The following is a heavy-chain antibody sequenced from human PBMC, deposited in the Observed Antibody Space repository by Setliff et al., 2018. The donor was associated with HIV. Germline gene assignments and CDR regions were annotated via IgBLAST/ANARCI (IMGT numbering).Heavy chain of an antibody. CDR3: AREAYDVLTPHAHIDY. V-gene: IGHV3-20*04. J-gene: IGHJ4*02. CDR1: GFTFDDFG. CDR2: INWNGAIT. D-gene: IGHD3-9*01. Sequence: PGGSLRLSCAASGFTFDDFGMTWVRQRPGKGLEWVSGINWNGAITDYADAVKGRFPISRDNAKNSLHLQMNSLRAEDAAFYYCAREAYDVLTPHAHIDYWGQGVLVTVSS.